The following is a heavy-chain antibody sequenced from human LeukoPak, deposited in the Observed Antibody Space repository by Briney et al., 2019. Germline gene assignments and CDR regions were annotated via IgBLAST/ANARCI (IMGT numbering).Heavy chain of an antibody. V-gene: IGHV2-5*02. CDR1: GFSLSTSAVG. CDR3: AHSPTYCSGASCQGGAFDI. D-gene: IGHD2-15*01. CDR2: IYWDDEK. Sequence: SGPTLVKPTQTLTLTCTFSGFSLSTSAVGVGWIRQPPGKALEWLAFIYWDDEKRYSPSLKSRLTIAKDTSKNQVVLTMTNMDPVDTATYYCAHSPTYCSGASCQGGAFDIWGQGTMVTVSS. J-gene: IGHJ3*02.